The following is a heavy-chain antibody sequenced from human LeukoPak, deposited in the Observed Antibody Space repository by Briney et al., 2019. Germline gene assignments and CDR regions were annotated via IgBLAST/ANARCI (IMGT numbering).Heavy chain of an antibody. CDR3: ARMYCSGGSCLLSLDY. CDR1: GYTFTSYG. D-gene: IGHD2-15*01. CDR2: ISAYNGNT. V-gene: IGHV1-18*01. J-gene: IGHJ4*02. Sequence: GASVKVSCKASGYTFTSYGISWVRQAPGQGLEWMGWISAYNGNTNYAQKLQGRVTMTTDTSTSTAYMELRSLRSDDTAVYYCARMYCSGGSCLLSLDYWGQGTLVTVSS.